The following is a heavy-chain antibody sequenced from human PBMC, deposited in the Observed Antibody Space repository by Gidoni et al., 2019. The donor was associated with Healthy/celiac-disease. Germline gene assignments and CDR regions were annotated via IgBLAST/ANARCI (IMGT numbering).Heavy chain of an antibody. J-gene: IGHJ4*02. CDR1: GGSFSGYY. D-gene: IGHD5-12*01. Sequence: QVQLQQWGAGLLKPSETLSLTCAVYGGSFSGYYWRWIRPPPGKGLEWIGEINHSGSTNYNPSLKSRVTISVDTSKNQFSLKLSSVTAADTAVYYCARAGAWLRFPFDYWGQGTLVTVSS. CDR3: ARAGAWLRFPFDY. V-gene: IGHV4-34*01. CDR2: INHSGST.